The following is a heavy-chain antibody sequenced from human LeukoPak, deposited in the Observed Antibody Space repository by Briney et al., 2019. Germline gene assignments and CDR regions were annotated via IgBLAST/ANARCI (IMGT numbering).Heavy chain of an antibody. CDR2: INPNSGGT. V-gene: IGHV1-2*02. Sequence: ASVKVFCKASGYTFIGYYMHWVRQAPGQGLEWMGWINPNSGGTNYAQKFQGRVTMTRDTSTSTAYMELSRLRSDDTAVYYCARDGDPSCSSTSCYWWFDPWGQGTLVTVSS. J-gene: IGHJ5*02. D-gene: IGHD2-2*01. CDR1: GYTFIGYY. CDR3: ARDGDPSCSSTSCYWWFDP.